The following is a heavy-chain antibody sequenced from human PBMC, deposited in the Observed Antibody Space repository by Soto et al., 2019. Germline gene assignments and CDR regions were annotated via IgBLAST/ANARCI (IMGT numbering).Heavy chain of an antibody. V-gene: IGHV1-69*01. D-gene: IGHD5-12*01. CDR2: IIPIFGTA. J-gene: IGHJ4*02. Sequence: QVQLVQSGAEVKKPGSSVKVSCKASGGTFSSYAISWVRQAPGQGLEWMGGIIPIFGTANYAQKFQGRVTLTADESTSTAYMELSSLRSEDTAVYCCARYGYSGYDSYSFDYWGQGTLVTVSS. CDR3: ARYGYSGYDSYSFDY. CDR1: GGTFSSYA.